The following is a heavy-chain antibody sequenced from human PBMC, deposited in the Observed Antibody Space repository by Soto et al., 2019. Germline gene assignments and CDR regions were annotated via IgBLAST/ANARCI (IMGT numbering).Heavy chain of an antibody. Sequence: PGESLKIWCNASGYSFSNYWIGLVLQMPGKGLEWMGIIYPGDSDTRYSPSFQGQVTISADKSINTAYLQWSSLKASDTARYYCARSRIMGMTWSFDYWGQGTQVTVSS. CDR1: GYSFSNYW. J-gene: IGHJ4*02. D-gene: IGHD1-26*01. CDR3: ARSRIMGMTWSFDY. V-gene: IGHV5-51*01. CDR2: IYPGDSDT.